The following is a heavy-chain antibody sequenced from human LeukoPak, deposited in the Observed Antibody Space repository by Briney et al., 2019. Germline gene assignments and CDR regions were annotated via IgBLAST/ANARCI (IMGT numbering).Heavy chain of an antibody. Sequence: SETLSLTCTVSGASISSYYWSWIRQPPGKGLEWIGYIDYSGSTNYNPSLKSRVIISVDTSKTQFSLKLSSVTAADTAVYYCARHYYSDPSDYWGQGTLVTVSS. D-gene: IGHD4-17*01. J-gene: IGHJ4*02. CDR2: IDYSGST. CDR1: GASISSYY. CDR3: ARHYYSDPSDY. V-gene: IGHV4-59*01.